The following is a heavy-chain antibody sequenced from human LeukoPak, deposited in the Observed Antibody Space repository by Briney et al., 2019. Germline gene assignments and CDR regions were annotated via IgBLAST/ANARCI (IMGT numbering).Heavy chain of an antibody. Sequence: GRSLRLSCAASGFTFNNYAMHWVRQAPGKGLEWVAVISYDGSNKYYADSVKGRFTISRDNSKNTLYLQMNSLRAEDTAVYYCARDAAYDIVVVPAALSGAFDIWGQGTMVTVSS. CDR3: ARDAAYDIVVVPAALSGAFDI. CDR2: ISYDGSNK. D-gene: IGHD2-2*01. V-gene: IGHV3-30-3*01. CDR1: GFTFNNYA. J-gene: IGHJ3*02.